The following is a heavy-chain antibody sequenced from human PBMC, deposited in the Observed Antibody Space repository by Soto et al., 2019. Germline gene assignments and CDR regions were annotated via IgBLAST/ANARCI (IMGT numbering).Heavy chain of an antibody. CDR3: ARVHEQYYSDSSGPFDY. V-gene: IGHV1-2*02. Sequence: ASVKVSCKASGYTFTGYYMHWVRQAPGQGLEWMGWINPNSGGTNYAQKFQGRVTMTRDTSISTAYMELSRLRSDDTAVYYCARVHEQYYSDSSGPFDYWGQGTLVTVSS. CDR1: GYTFTGYY. D-gene: IGHD3-22*01. CDR2: INPNSGGT. J-gene: IGHJ4*02.